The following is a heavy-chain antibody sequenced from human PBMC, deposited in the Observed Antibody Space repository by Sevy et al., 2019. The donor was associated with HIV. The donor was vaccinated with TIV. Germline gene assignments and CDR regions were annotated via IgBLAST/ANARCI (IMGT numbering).Heavy chain of an antibody. J-gene: IGHJ4*02. Sequence: GGSLRLSCAASGFSFRNYWMHWVRQAPGKGLVWVSRISFDGSTTTYADSVKGRFTISRDNAKNTLYLQMNGLRAEDTAVYYCAREVGRGHDYWGQGTLVTVSS. CDR1: GFSFRNYW. D-gene: IGHD1-26*01. CDR3: AREVGRGHDY. V-gene: IGHV3-74*01. CDR2: ISFDGSTT.